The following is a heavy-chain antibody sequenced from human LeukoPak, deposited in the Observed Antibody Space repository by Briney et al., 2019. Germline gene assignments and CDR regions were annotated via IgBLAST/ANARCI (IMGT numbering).Heavy chain of an antibody. CDR1: GFTFRNYV. V-gene: IGHV3-30-3*01. CDR3: VREGYYGSGSPPSLYFDY. D-gene: IGHD3-10*01. CDR2: TSSDLNVK. Sequence: GGSLRLSCAASGFTFRNYVIHWVRQAPGKGLEWVAVTSSDLNVKLYADSVKGRFTISRDNSRSTLYLQMNSLRPEDTAIYYCVREGYYGSGSPPSLYFDYWGQGTLVTVSS. J-gene: IGHJ4*02.